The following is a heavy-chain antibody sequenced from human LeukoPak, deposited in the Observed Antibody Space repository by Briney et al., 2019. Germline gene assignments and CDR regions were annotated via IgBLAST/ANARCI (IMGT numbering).Heavy chain of an antibody. CDR3: ATVPRYYYYYGMDV. CDR2: IVVGSGNT. CDR1: GFTFTSSA. V-gene: IGHV1-58*01. J-gene: IGHJ6*02. Sequence: GASVKVSCKASGFTFTSSAVQWVRQARGQRLEWIGWIVVGSGNTTYAQKFQERVTITRDMSTSTAYMELSSLRSEDTAVYYCATVPRYYYYYGMDVWGQGTTVTVSS.